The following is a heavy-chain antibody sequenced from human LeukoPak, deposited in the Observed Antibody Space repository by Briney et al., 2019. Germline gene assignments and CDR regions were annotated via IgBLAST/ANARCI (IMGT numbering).Heavy chain of an antibody. CDR2: IYYSGNT. CDR1: GGSISSDAYF. CDR3: AAIVVVSAAIDY. J-gene: IGHJ4*02. V-gene: IGHV4-31*03. Sequence: SQTLSLTCTASGGSISSDAYFWSWIRQHPGKGLEWIGNIYYSGNTYYNPSLKSRVTMSVDTSKNQFCLKLSSVTAADTAVYYCAAIVVVSAAIDYWGQGTLVTVSS. D-gene: IGHD2-2*01.